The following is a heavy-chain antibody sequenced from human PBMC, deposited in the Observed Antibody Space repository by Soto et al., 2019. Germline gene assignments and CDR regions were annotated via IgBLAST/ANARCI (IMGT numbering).Heavy chain of an antibody. CDR2: ISGSGGST. J-gene: IGHJ3*02. V-gene: IGHV3-23*01. Sequence: GGSLRLSCAASGFTFSSYAMSWVRQAPGKGLEWVSAISGSGGSTYYADSVKGRFTISRDTSKNTVYLQMNSLTAGDTAVYYCAKATATSGGAFEIYGQGTMVTVSS. CDR3: AKATATSGGAFEI. D-gene: IGHD1-1*01. CDR1: GFTFSSYA.